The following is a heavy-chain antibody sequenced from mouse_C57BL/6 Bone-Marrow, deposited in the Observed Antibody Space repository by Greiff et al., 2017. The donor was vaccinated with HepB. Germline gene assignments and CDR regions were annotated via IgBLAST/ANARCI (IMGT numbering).Heavy chain of an antibody. V-gene: IGHV5-12*01. CDR2: ISNGGGST. J-gene: IGHJ4*01. D-gene: IGHD5-1*01. CDR1: GFTFSDYY. CDR3: ARQVPHYAMDY. Sequence: DVQLVESGGGLVQPGGSLKLSCAASGFTFSDYYMYWVRQTPEKRLEWVAYISNGGGSTYYPDTVKGRFTISRDNAKNTLYLQMSRLKSEDTAMYYCARQVPHYAMDYWGQGTSVTVSS.